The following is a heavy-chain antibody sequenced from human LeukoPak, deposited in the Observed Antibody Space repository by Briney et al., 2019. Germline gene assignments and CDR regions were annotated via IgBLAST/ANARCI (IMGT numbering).Heavy chain of an antibody. CDR3: AKEVGPAIGYYYYMDV. D-gene: IGHD5-24*01. CDR2: VRYDGSNK. Sequence: GGSLRLSCVASGFTFSSYGMHWVRRAPGKGLEWVAFVRYDGSNKYCLDSVKGQFTISRDNSKNTLYLQMNSLRPEDTAAYYCAKEVGPAIGYYYYMDVWGKGTTVTVSS. V-gene: IGHV3-30*02. CDR1: GFTFSSYG. J-gene: IGHJ6*03.